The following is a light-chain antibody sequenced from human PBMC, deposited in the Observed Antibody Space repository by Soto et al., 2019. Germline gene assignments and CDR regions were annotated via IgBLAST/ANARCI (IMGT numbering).Light chain of an antibody. CDR2: EVS. Sequence: QSALTQPASVSGSPGQSITISCTGTSSEVGGYKYVSWYQQHPGKAPKLMIYEVSNRPSGVSNLFSGSKSGNTASLTISGLQAEDEADYYCSSYTSSSTYVVGTGTKLTGL. CDR1: SSEVGGYKY. J-gene: IGLJ1*01. CDR3: SSYTSSSTYV. V-gene: IGLV2-14*01.